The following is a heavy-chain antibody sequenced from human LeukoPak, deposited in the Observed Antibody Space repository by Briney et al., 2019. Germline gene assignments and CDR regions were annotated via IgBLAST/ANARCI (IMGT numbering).Heavy chain of an antibody. Sequence: SETLSLTCTVSGGSISSYYWSWIRQPPGKGLEWIGYIHYSGSTNYNPSLKSRVTISLDTSKNQFSLKLSSVTAADTAVYYCARDVIPAAMCADYWGQGTLVTVSS. D-gene: IGHD2-2*01. CDR2: IHYSGST. CDR1: GGSISSYY. CDR3: ARDVIPAAMCADY. V-gene: IGHV4-59*12. J-gene: IGHJ4*02.